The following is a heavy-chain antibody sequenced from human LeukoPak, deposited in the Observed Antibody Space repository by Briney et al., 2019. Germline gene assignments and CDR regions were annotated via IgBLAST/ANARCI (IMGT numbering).Heavy chain of an antibody. Sequence: SDTLSLTCAVSGDSISCCYWTWIRQSAGRGLEWIGRVFVTGTTNYNPSLQGRVAMSVDRSKSQFSLRLSSVTAADTAVYYCVRQGYNYGAFNAWGQGTLVTVSS. CDR2: VFVTGTT. J-gene: IGHJ4*02. V-gene: IGHV4-4*07. CDR1: GDSISCCY. CDR3: VRQGYNYGAFNA. D-gene: IGHD5-18*01.